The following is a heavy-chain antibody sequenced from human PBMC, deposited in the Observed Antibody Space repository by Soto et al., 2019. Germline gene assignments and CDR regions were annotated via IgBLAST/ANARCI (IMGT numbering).Heavy chain of an antibody. CDR2: FDPEDGET. CDR1: GHTLTELS. CDR3: AAGGTRWLHSPVDY. V-gene: IGHV1-24*01. J-gene: IGHJ4*02. Sequence: QVQLLQSGAEVKKPGASVKVSCKVSGHTLTELSMHWVRQAPGRGLEWMGGFDPEDGETIFAQKFQGRVTMTEDTSTDATYMELTSLRSEDTDVYYCAAGGTRWLHSPVDYWGQGTLVTISS. D-gene: IGHD1-1*01.